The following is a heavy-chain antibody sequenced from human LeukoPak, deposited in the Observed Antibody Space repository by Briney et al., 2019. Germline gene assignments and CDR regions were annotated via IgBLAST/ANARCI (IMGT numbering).Heavy chain of an antibody. Sequence: GRSLRLSCAASGFTFDDYAMHWVRQAPGKGLEWVSGISWNSGSIGYADSVKGRFTISRDNAKNSLYLQMKRLRAEDTALYYCATDYHDYVGGGRHRGAFDIWGQGTMVTVSS. CDR1: GFTFDDYA. J-gene: IGHJ3*02. V-gene: IGHV3-9*01. CDR3: ATDYHDYVGGGRHRGAFDI. CDR2: ISWNSGSI. D-gene: IGHD3-16*01.